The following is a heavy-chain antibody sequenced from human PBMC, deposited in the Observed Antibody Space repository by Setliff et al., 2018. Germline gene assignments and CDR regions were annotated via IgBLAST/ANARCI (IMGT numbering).Heavy chain of an antibody. Sequence: SETLSLTCTVSGFSINSGTHFWGWIRQPPGKGLEWIGRIHYSGNTYYNASLKSRVIISVDTAQYQFSLSLSSVTAADTAVYYRARTGTYRYFDYWGQGTLVTVSS. CDR3: ARTGTYRYFDY. D-gene: IGHD1-1*01. CDR1: GFSINSGTHF. CDR2: IHYSGNT. J-gene: IGHJ4*02. V-gene: IGHV4-39*01.